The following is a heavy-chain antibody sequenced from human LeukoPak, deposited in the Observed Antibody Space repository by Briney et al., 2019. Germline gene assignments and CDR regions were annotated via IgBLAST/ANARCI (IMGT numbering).Heavy chain of an antibody. J-gene: IGHJ4*02. CDR1: GGSFSGYY. D-gene: IGHD3-10*01. Sequence: ETLSLTCAVYGGSFSGYYWSWIRQPPGKGLEWIGEINHSGSTNYNPSLKSRVTISVDTSKNQFSLKLSSVTAADAAVYYCARSWYGDNFDYWGQGTLVTVSS. CDR2: INHSGST. CDR3: ARSWYGDNFDY. V-gene: IGHV4-34*01.